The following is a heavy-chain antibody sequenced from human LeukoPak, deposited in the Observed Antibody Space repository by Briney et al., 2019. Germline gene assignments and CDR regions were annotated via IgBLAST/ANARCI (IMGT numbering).Heavy chain of an antibody. V-gene: IGHV3-23*01. CDR3: ANEGQWLALSFDY. Sequence: GGSLRLSCAASGFTFKSYAMSWVRQAPGKGLEWVSTISNSGGSTYHADSVKGRFTISRDNSKNTLYLHMNSLRADDTAVYYCANEGQWLALSFDYWGQGTLVTVSS. CDR1: GFTFKSYA. J-gene: IGHJ4*02. D-gene: IGHD6-19*01. CDR2: ISNSGGST.